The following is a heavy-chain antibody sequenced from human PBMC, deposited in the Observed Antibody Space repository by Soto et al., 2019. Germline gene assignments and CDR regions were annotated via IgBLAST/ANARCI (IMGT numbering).Heavy chain of an antibody. Sequence: ASVKVSCKVSGYTLTELSMHWVRQAPGKGLEWMGGFDPEDGETIYAQKFQGRVTMTEDTSTDTAYMELSSLRSEDTAVYYCATFDGYTVAGTFVTNWFDPWGQGTLVTVSS. CDR1: GYTLTELS. CDR2: FDPEDGET. V-gene: IGHV1-24*01. CDR3: ATFDGYTVAGTFVTNWFDP. J-gene: IGHJ5*02. D-gene: IGHD6-19*01.